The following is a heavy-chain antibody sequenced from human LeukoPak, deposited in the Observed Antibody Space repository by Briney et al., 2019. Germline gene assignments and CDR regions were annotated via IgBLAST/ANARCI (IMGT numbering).Heavy chain of an antibody. CDR2: INPNSGGT. V-gene: IGHV1-2*02. CDR3: ARDLGSTTNWFDP. Sequence: ASVKVSCKASGYTFTGYYMHWVRQAPGQGLEWMGWINPNSGGTNYAQKFQGRVTMTRDTSISTAYMELSRLRSDDTAVYYCARDLGSTTNWFDPWGQGTLVTASS. CDR1: GYTFTGYY. J-gene: IGHJ5*02. D-gene: IGHD6-13*01.